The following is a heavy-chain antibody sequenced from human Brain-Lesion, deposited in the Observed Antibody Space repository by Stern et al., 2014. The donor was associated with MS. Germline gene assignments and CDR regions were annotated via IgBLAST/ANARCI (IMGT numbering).Heavy chain of an antibody. CDR2: ISGRGGPT. CDR3: AKWPHHIAVAGTRYFQH. CDR1: GFSFSTYA. J-gene: IGHJ1*01. Sequence: EVHLVESGGGLVQPGGSLRLSCAASGFSFSTYAMRWVRQTPGKGLQWVSGISGRGGPTYYAVSVKGRFTISRDNSKNTLYLQMDSLRADDTAVYYCAKWPHHIAVAGTRYFQHWGQGTLVTVSS. V-gene: IGHV3-23*04. D-gene: IGHD6-19*01.